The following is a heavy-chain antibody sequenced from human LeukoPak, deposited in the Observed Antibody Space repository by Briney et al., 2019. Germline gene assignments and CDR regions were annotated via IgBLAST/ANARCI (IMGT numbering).Heavy chain of an antibody. CDR2: ISGSGVST. Sequence: GGSLRLSCAASGFTFSSYAMSWVRQAPGKGLEWVSAISGSGVSTYYADSVKGRFTISRDNSKNTLYLQMNSLRAEDTAVYYCARDKRYYYGSGRPDAFDIWGQGTMVTVSS. V-gene: IGHV3-23*01. CDR3: ARDKRYYYGSGRPDAFDI. D-gene: IGHD3-10*01. J-gene: IGHJ3*02. CDR1: GFTFSSYA.